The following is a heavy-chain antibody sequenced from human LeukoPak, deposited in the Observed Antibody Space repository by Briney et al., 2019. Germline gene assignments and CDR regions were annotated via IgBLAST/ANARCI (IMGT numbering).Heavy chain of an antibody. V-gene: IGHV3-23*01. J-gene: IGHJ6*03. D-gene: IGHD6-19*01. CDR3: AKSGIAVASTSVYYYMDV. CDR2: ISGSGGST. Sequence: ETLSLTCAVYGGSFSGYYWSWIRQPPGKGLEWVSAISGSGGSTYYADSVKGRFTISRDNSKNTLYLLMNSLRAEDTALYYCAKSGIAVASTSVYYYMDVWGKGTTVTISS. CDR1: GGSFSGYY.